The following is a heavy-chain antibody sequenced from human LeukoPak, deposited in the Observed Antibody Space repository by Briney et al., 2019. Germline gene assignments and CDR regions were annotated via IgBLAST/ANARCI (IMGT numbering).Heavy chain of an antibody. CDR3: AKGDRWELLYYFGY. Sequence: GRSLRLSCAASGFTFSSYGMHWVRQAPGKGLEWVAVISYDGSNKYYADSVKGRFTISRDNSKNTLYLQMNSLRAEDTAVYYCAKGDRWELLYYFGYWGQGTLVTVSS. D-gene: IGHD1-26*01. V-gene: IGHV3-30*18. CDR2: ISYDGSNK. CDR1: GFTFSSYG. J-gene: IGHJ4*02.